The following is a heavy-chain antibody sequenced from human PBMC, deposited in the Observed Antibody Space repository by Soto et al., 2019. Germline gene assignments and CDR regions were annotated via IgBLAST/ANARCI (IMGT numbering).Heavy chain of an antibody. J-gene: IGHJ6*02. CDR2: LNPTSGDT. CDR3: ARGADVVVLIYSYGMDV. V-gene: IGHV1-46*01. D-gene: IGHD2-15*01. Sequence: QVQLVQSGAEVKKPGASVKVSCKASGYSFTNHYIHWVRQAPGQGLEWMGILNPTSGDTHHAQRFQGRLTMTRDTYTNTVYMELSGLRSEDTAVYYCARGADVVVLIYSYGMDVWGQGTTVTVSS. CDR1: GYSFTNHY.